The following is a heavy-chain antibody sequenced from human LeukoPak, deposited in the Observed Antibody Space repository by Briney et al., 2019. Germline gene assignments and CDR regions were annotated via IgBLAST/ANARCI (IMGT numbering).Heavy chain of an antibody. CDR1: GFTVSSNY. D-gene: IGHD5-18*01. V-gene: IGHV3-53*01. CDR3: VANSYALTSETPWAG. CDR2: IYSGGST. Sequence: PGGSLRLSCAASGFTVSSNYMSWVRQAPGKGLEWVSVIYSGGSTYYADSVKGRFTISRDNSKNTLYLQMNSLRAEDTAVYYCVANSYALTSETPWAGWGQGTLVTVSS. J-gene: IGHJ4*01.